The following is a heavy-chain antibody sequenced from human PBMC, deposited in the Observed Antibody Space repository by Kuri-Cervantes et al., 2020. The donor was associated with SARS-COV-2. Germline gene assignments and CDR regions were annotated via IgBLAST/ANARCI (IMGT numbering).Heavy chain of an antibody. Sequence: GSLRLSCTVSGDSITSNSYYWGWIRQPPGKGLEWIGYIYYSGSTNYNPSLKSRVTISVDTSKNQFSLKLSSVTAADTAVYYCARVPTPYYYYYMDVWGKGTTVTVSS. J-gene: IGHJ6*03. CDR2: IYYSGST. CDR3: ARVPTPYYYYYMDV. D-gene: IGHD4-17*01. V-gene: IGHV4-61*05. CDR1: GDSITSNSYY.